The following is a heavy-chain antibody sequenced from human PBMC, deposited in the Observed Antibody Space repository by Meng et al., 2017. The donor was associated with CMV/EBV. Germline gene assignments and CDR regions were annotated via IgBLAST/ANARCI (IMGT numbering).Heavy chain of an antibody. D-gene: IGHD3-22*01. V-gene: IGHV3-23*01. Sequence: GESLKISCAASGFTFSSYAMSWVRQAPGKGLEWVSAISGSGGSTYYADSVKGRFTISRDNSKNTLYLQMNSLRAEDTAVYYCAKEVGYDSSGFLYYYGMDVWGQGTTVTVSS. CDR1: GFTFSSYA. J-gene: IGHJ6*02. CDR3: AKEVGYDSSGFLYYYGMDV. CDR2: ISGSGGST.